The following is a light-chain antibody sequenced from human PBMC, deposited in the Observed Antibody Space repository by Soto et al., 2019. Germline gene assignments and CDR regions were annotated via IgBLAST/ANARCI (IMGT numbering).Light chain of an antibody. Sequence: QSVLTQPPSASGSPGQSVTISCTGTFNDVGGYNYVSWYQQHPGKAPKLMIYEVSNRPSGVSNRFSGSKSGNTASLTISGLQAEDEADYYCSSYTSSSTLGVFGGGTQLTVL. V-gene: IGLV2-14*01. J-gene: IGLJ2*01. CDR2: EVS. CDR3: SSYTSSSTLGV. CDR1: FNDVGGYNY.